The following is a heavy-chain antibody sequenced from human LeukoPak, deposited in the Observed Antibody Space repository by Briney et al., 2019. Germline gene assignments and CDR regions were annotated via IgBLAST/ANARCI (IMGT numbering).Heavy chain of an antibody. CDR3: ARDYGDYDFDY. CDR1: GGSISSGSYY. D-gene: IGHD4-17*01. J-gene: IGHJ4*02. Sequence: SETLSLTCTVSGGSISSGSYYWRWIRQPAGKGLEWIGRIYTSGSTNYNPSLKSRVTISVNPSKNQFSLKLSSVAAADTAVYYCARDYGDYDFDYWGQGTLVTVSS. V-gene: IGHV4-61*02. CDR2: IYTSGST.